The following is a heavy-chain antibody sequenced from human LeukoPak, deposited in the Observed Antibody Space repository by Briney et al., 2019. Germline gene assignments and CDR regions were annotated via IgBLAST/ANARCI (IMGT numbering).Heavy chain of an antibody. CDR2: INHSGST. D-gene: IGHD3-3*01. CDR3: ARLRLKYYDFWSGYSQGAFDI. CDR1: GGSFSGYY. J-gene: IGHJ3*02. Sequence: SETLSLTCAVYGGSFSGYYWSWIRQPPGKWLEWIGEINHSGSTNYNPSLKSRVTISVDTSKNQFSLKLSSVTAADTAVYYCARLRLKYYDFWSGYSQGAFDIWGQGTMVTVSS. V-gene: IGHV4-34*01.